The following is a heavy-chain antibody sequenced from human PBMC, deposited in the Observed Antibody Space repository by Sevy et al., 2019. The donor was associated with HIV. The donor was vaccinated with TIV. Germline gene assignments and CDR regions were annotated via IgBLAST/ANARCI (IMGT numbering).Heavy chain of an antibody. D-gene: IGHD6-13*01. CDR2: IYNSGST. Sequence: PSETLSLTCTVSGGSINSGGYSWSWIRQHPGKGLEWIGYIYNSGSTYYNPSLKSRVTISMDTSENQFYLTLTSVTAADTAIYYCATHHSTSWSLQYAFDIWGRGTMVTVSS. J-gene: IGHJ3*02. CDR3: ATHHSTSWSLQYAFDI. V-gene: IGHV4-31*03. CDR1: GGSINSGGYS.